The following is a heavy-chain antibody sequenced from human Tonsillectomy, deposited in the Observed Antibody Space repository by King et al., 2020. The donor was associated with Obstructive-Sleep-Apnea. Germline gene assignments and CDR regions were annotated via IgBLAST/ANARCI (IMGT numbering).Heavy chain of an antibody. V-gene: IGHV4-38-2*02. J-gene: IGHJ4*02. Sequence: QLQESGPGLVKPSETLSLTCTVSGYSISSGYYWGWIRQPPGKGLEWNGSINHRGRTYYNPSLKSRVTISVDTSKNQFSLKLYSVTAADTAVYYCARGAEVAGAAIDYGGQGTLVTVSS. CDR2: INHRGRT. D-gene: IGHD1-26*01. CDR1: GYSISSGYY. CDR3: ARGAEVAGAAIDY.